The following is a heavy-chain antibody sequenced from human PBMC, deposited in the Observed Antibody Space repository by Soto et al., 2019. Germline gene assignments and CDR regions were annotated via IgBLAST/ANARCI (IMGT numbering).Heavy chain of an antibody. CDR3: ARDSDIVVVVADLHWYFDL. J-gene: IGHJ2*01. D-gene: IGHD2-15*01. CDR2: ISSSSSTI. Sequence: GGSLRLSCAASGFTFSSYSMNWVRQAPGKGLEWVSYISSSSSTIYYADSVKGRFTICRDNAKNSLYLQMNSLRAEDTAVYYCARDSDIVVVVADLHWYFDLWGRGTLVTVSS. CDR1: GFTFSSYS. V-gene: IGHV3-48*01.